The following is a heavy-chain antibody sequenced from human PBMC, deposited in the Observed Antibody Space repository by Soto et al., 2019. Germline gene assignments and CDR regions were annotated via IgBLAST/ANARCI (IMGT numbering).Heavy chain of an antibody. D-gene: IGHD2-15*01. CDR2: IYYSGST. CDR1: SYSITRSIHY. J-gene: IGHJ4*02. CDR3: AKYGSGECNRGSCYSPFDY. Sequence: LSLNCNVTSYSITRSIHYWGWIRQPPRKGLESIANIYYSGSTYYNPSLRSRVTISVDTSKNQFSLKLSSVTAADTAVYYCAKYGSGECNRGSCYSPFDYWGQGTLVTVSS. V-gene: IGHV4-30-4*08.